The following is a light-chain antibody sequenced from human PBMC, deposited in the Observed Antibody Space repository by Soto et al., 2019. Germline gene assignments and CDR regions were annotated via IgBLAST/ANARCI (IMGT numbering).Light chain of an antibody. J-gene: IGLJ1*01. CDR3: SSFTRSTTRV. CDR1: SSDIGGYDY. V-gene: IGLV2-14*03. CDR2: DVS. Sequence: QSALTQPASVSGSPGQSITISCTGSSSDIGGYDYVSWYQQYPGKAPKLMIYDVSNRPSGVSNRFSGSKYGNTASLTISGLQADDEADYYCSSFTRSTTRVFGTGTKVTVL.